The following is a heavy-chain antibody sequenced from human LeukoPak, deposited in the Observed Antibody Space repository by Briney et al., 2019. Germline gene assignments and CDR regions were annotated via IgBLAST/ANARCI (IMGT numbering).Heavy chain of an antibody. V-gene: IGHV4-39*01. CDR2: IYYSGST. D-gene: IGHD5-24*01. J-gene: IGHJ4*02. Sequence: PSETLSLTCTVSGGSISSSSYHWVWIRQPPGKGLEGIGSIYYSGSTYYNPSLKSRGTISVDTSKNQFSLKLSSVTAADTAVYYCARRGDGYNFFDYWGQGTLVTVSS. CDR1: GGSISSSSYH. CDR3: ARRGDGYNFFDY.